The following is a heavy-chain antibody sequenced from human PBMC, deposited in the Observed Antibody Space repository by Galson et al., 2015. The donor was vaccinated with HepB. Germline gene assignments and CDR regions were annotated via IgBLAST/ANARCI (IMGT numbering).Heavy chain of an antibody. D-gene: IGHD3-22*01. CDR3: ARDDGGYYDSSGYYFPLD. J-gene: IGHJ4*02. Sequence: SAKVSCKASGGTFSSYTISWVRQAPGQGLEWMGRIIPILGIANYAQKFQGRVTITADKSTSTAYMELSSLRSEDTAVYYCARDDGGYYDSSGYYFPLDWGQGTLVTVSS. CDR2: IIPILGIA. V-gene: IGHV1-69*04. CDR1: GGTFSSYT.